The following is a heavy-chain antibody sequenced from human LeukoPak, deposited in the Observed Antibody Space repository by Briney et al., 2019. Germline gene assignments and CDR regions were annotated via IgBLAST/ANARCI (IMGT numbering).Heavy chain of an antibody. CDR3: ARDKSRPAVAGNYYYGMDV. CDR1: GITFSSYG. V-gene: IGHV3-33*01. Sequence: GGSLRLSCAASGITFSSYGIHWVRQAPGKGLEWVAVIWYDGSNKYYADSVKGRFTISRDNSKNTLYLQMNSLRAEDTAVYYCARDKSRPAVAGNYYYGMDVWGQGTTVTVSS. D-gene: IGHD6-19*01. J-gene: IGHJ6*02. CDR2: IWYDGSNK.